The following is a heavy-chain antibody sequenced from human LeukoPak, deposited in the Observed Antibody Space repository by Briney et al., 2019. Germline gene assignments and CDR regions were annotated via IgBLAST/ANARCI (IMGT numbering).Heavy chain of an antibody. Sequence: GGSLRLSCAASGFTFSSYSMNWVRQAPGKGLEWVSSINILSNYIYYADSVKGRFTISRGNAKNSLYLQMNSLRAEDTAVYYCARDSRSSSWYSEFDYWGQGTLVTVSS. CDR1: GFTFSSYS. D-gene: IGHD6-13*01. V-gene: IGHV3-21*01. CDR2: INILSNYI. J-gene: IGHJ4*02. CDR3: ARDSRSSSWYSEFDY.